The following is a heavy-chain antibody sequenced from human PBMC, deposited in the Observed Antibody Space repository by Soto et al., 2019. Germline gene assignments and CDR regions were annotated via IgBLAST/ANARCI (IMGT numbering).Heavy chain of an antibody. CDR1: GGSISSSSYY. CDR2: IYYSGST. D-gene: IGHD3-3*01. V-gene: IGHV4-39*01. Sequence: SETLSLTCTVSGGSISSSSYYWGWIRQPPGKGLEWIGSIYYSGSTYYNPSLKSRVTISVDTSKNQFSLKLSSVTAADTAVYYCARQHDFWSGYYEPWFDPWGQGTLVTVSS. CDR3: ARQHDFWSGYYEPWFDP. J-gene: IGHJ5*02.